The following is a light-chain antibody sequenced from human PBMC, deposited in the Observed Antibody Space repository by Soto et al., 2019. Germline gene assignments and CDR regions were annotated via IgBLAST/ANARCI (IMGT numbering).Light chain of an antibody. CDR1: QIVSSTY. Sequence: EIVLTQSPGTLSLSPGERATLSCRASQIVSSTYLAWFQQKPGQAPRLLMYGASTRATGIPDRFSGSGSGTDFTLTISGLEPEDFALYSCQQYDVTPPNTFGGGTKVDIK. CDR3: QQYDVTPPNT. V-gene: IGKV3-20*01. J-gene: IGKJ4*01. CDR2: GAS.